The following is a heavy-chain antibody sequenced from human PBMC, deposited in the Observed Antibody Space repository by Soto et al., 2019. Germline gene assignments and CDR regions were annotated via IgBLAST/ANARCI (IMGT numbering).Heavy chain of an antibody. J-gene: IGHJ5*02. Sequence: SETLSLTCTVSGGSVSSGSYYWSWIRQPPGKGLEWSGYIYYSGSTNYNPSLKSRVTISVDTSKNQFSLKLSSVTAADTAVNYCAREGGGKIVVVPAASNWFDPWGQGTLVTVSS. CDR2: IYYSGST. D-gene: IGHD2-2*01. CDR1: GGSVSSGSYY. CDR3: AREGGGKIVVVPAASNWFDP. V-gene: IGHV4-61*01.